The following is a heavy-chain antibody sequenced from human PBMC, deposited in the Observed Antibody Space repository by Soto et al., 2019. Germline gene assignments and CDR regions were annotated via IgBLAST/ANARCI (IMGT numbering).Heavy chain of an antibody. V-gene: IGHV1-2*02. D-gene: IGHD2-2*01. CDR2: INPTSGGT. J-gene: IGHJ6*02. CDR3: AREEFARYHLLIPPHNGMDV. Sequence: SLKVASKASGSTFTGYYMHSERQAPGQGLEWMGWINPTSGGTNYALKLQGRVTMTRDTSISTAYMELSRLRSDYTDVYYCAREEFARYHLLIPPHNGMDVLGQGNTGTVSS. CDR1: GSTFTGYY.